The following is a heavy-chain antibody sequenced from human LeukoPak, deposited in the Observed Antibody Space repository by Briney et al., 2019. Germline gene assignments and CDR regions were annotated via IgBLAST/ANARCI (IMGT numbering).Heavy chain of an antibody. CDR1: GYTFTSYD. J-gene: IGHJ4*02. CDR2: MNPNSGNT. Sequence: ASVKVSCKASGYTFTSYDINWVRQATGQGLEWMGWMNPNSGNTGYAQKFQGRVTMTRNTSISTAYMELRSLRSDDTAVYYCARDYYGGNTFFDYWGQGTLVTVSS. D-gene: IGHD4-23*01. V-gene: IGHV1-8*01. CDR3: ARDYYGGNTFFDY.